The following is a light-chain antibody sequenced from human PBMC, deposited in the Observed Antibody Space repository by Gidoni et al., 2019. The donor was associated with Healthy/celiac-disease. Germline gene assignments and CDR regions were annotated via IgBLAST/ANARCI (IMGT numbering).Light chain of an antibody. CDR3: QQYNNWLGT. J-gene: IGKJ2*01. V-gene: IGKV3-15*01. Sequence: ELVMTQSPATLSVSPGERATLSCRASQSFSSNLAWYQQKPDKAPRLLIYGASTRATSIPARFSSSRSGTEFTLTISSLQSEDFAVYYCQQYNNWLGTFGQGTKLEIK. CDR1: QSFSSN. CDR2: GAS.